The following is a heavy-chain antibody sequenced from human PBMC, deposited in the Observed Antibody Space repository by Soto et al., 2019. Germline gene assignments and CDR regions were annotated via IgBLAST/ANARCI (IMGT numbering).Heavy chain of an antibody. CDR3: ASLRGGDRDY. CDR2: ISSSSSYI. CDR1: GLTFSSYS. J-gene: IGHJ4*02. Sequence: EVQLVESGGGLVKPGGSLRLSCAASGLTFSSYSMNWVRQAPGKGLEWVSSISSSSSYIYYADSVKGRFTTSRDNAKKSLYLQMNSLRAEDTAVYYCASLRGGDRDYWGQGTLVTVSS. D-gene: IGHD2-21*02. V-gene: IGHV3-21*01.